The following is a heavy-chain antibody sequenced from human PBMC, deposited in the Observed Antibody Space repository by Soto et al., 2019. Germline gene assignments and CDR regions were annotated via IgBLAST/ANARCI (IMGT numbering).Heavy chain of an antibody. D-gene: IGHD3-10*01. CDR3: AKSPTMVRGLIFDY. CDR2: ISGSGGST. V-gene: IGHV3-23*01. Sequence: GGSLRLSCAASGFTFSSYAMSWVRQAPGKGLEWVSAISGSGGSTYYADSVKGRFTISRDNTKNTLYLQMNSLRAEDTAVYYCAKSPTMVRGLIFDYWGQGALVTVSS. J-gene: IGHJ4*02. CDR1: GFTFSSYA.